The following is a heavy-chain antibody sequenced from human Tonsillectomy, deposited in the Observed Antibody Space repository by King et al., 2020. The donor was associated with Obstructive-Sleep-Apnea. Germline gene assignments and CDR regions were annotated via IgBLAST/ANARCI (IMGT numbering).Heavy chain of an antibody. D-gene: IGHD6-19*01. J-gene: IGHJ3*02. CDR1: GGSISSSSYY. Sequence: QLQESGPGLVKHSETLSLTCTVSGGSISSSSYYWGWIRQPPGKGLEWIGSIYYSGSTYYNPSLKSRVTISVDTSKNQFSLKLSSVTAADTAVYYCARRVAVAGDAFDIWGQGTMVTVSS. V-gene: IGHV4-39*01. CDR3: ARRVAVAGDAFDI. CDR2: IYYSGST.